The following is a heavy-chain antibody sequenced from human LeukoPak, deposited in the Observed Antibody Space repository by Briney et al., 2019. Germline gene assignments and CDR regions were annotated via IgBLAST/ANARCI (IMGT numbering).Heavy chain of an antibody. CDR1: GYTFIGYY. D-gene: IGHD2-2*01. J-gene: IGHJ4*02. CDR2: INPTSGVT. CDR3: ARDQYCTSTGCYPYFHF. Sequence: ASVKVSCKASGYTFIGYYIHWVRQAPGQGLEWKGSINPTSGVTNYAQKFQGRVTMTRDTSISTAYMELSSLRSDDTAVYYCARDQYCTSTGCYPYFHFWGQGTLVTVSS. V-gene: IGHV1-2*02.